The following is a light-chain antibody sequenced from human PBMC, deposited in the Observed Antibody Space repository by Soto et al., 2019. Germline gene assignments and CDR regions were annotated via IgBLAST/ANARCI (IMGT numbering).Light chain of an antibody. CDR2: DGS. CDR3: SSYTRTTVV. Sequence: QSGLTQPASVSGSPGQSGTISCTATTSDVGGYNYLSWYQQHPGKAPKLILYDGSSRPSGVSNRFSGSKSGNTASLIISGLQPEDEADYHCSSYTRTTVVFGGGTKLTVL. J-gene: IGLJ2*01. V-gene: IGLV2-14*03. CDR1: TSDVGGYNY.